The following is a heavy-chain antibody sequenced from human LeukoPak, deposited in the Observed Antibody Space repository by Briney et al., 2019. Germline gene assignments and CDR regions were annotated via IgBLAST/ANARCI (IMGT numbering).Heavy chain of an antibody. J-gene: IGHJ5*02. V-gene: IGHV3-7*04. CDR3: VRAHHPGGWFDP. CDR2: IKQDGSEK. Sequence: GGSLRLSCAASGFTFSSYWMSWVRQAPGKGLEWVANIKQDGSEKYYVDSVKGRFTISRDNAKNSLYPQMNSLRAEDTAVHYCVRAHHPGGWFDPWGQGTLVTVSS. D-gene: IGHD3-10*01. CDR1: GFTFSSYW.